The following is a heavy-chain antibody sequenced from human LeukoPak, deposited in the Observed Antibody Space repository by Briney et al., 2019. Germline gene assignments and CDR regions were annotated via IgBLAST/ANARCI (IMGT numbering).Heavy chain of an antibody. CDR1: GGSITRSNYY. CDR3: ARGWAETGGWYNYGY. J-gene: IGHJ4*02. V-gene: IGHV4-39*07. D-gene: IGHD6-19*01. Sequence: KPSETLSLTCSVSGGSITRSNYYWAWIRQPPGKGLEWIGNVFYSGSTYYNPSLNSRGTISVDTSKNQFSLKLTSVTAADTAVYYCARGWAETGGWYNYGYFGQGTLVTVSS. CDR2: VFYSGST.